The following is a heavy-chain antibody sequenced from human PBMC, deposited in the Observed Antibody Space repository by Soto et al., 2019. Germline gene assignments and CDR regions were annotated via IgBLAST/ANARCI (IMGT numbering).Heavy chain of an antibody. V-gene: IGHV4-30-4*01. J-gene: IGHJ4*02. CDR2: IYYSGSS. CDR1: GGSISSGDYY. CDR3: ASSYYYDSSGYLCF. D-gene: IGHD3-22*01. Sequence: SETLSLTCTVSGGSISSGDYYWSWIRQPPGKGLEWIGYIYYSGSSYYNPSLKSRVTISVDTSKNQFSLKLSSVTAADTAVYYCASSYYYDSSGYLCFWGQGTLVTVSS.